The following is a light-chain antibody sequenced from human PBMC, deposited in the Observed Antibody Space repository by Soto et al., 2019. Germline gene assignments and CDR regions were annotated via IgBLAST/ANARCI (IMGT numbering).Light chain of an antibody. CDR2: GTS. CDR1: QSVSSSS. V-gene: IGKV3-20*01. CDR3: QQYDSSPRT. Sequence: EIVLTQSPGTLSLSPGDRGTLSCRASQSVSSSSLAWYQQKAGQAPRLLIYGTSIRATGIPDRFSGSGSGTDFTLTIGRLEPEDFAVYYCQQYDSSPRTFGQGTRVEIK. J-gene: IGKJ1*01.